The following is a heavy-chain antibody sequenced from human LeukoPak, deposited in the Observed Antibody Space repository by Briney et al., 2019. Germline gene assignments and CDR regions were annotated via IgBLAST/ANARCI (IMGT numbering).Heavy chain of an antibody. V-gene: IGHV5-10-1*01. Sequence: GESLKISRKGSGYSFTSYWISWVRPMPGKGLEWMGRIDPSDSYTKYSPSFQGHVTISGDESISTAYRQWSSLKASDTAMYYCARHFLGELPDMDVWGQGTTVTVSS. CDR1: GYSFTSYW. CDR3: ARHFLGELPDMDV. CDR2: IDPSDSYT. D-gene: IGHD1-26*01. J-gene: IGHJ6*02.